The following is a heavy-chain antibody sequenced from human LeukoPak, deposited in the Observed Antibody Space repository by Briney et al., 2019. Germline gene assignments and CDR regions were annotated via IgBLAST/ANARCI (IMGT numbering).Heavy chain of an antibody. Sequence: GGSLRLSCAASGFTFSGYAMSWVRQAPGKGLEWVSAISGSGGSTYYADSVKGRFTISRDNSKNTLYLQMNSLRAEDTAVYYCAKDLYGDSTGGLDYWGQGTLVTVSS. CDR2: ISGSGGST. CDR3: AKDLYGDSTGGLDY. CDR1: GFTFSGYA. J-gene: IGHJ4*02. V-gene: IGHV3-23*01. D-gene: IGHD4-17*01.